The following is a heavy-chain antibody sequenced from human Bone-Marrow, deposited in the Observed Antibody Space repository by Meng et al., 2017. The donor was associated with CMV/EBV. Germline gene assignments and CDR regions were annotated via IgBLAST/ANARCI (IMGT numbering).Heavy chain of an antibody. D-gene: IGHD6-6*01. CDR2: INPNTGGT. Sequence: ASVKVSCKASEYTFTVYYMHWVRQAPGQGLEWMGWINPNTGGTNYVQRFQGRVTMTRDTSISTAYLELTSLRSDDTAVYYCARERAIAARSTNDAIDIWGQGTMVTVSS. CDR3: ARERAIAARSTNDAIDI. J-gene: IGHJ3*02. CDR1: EYTFTVYY. V-gene: IGHV1-2*02.